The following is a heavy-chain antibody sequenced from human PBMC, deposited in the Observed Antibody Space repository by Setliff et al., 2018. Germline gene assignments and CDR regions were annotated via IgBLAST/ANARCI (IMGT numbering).Heavy chain of an antibody. J-gene: IGHJ4*02. Sequence: SGGSLRLSCPASGFLFSSFAMTWVRQAPGKGLEWVSIISASGDTTYYADSVKGRFTISRDNSKNTLYLQMNSLRAEDTAVYYCCSGSYLFVYWGQGSLVTVSS. CDR3: CSGSYLFVY. CDR1: GFLFSSFA. CDR2: ISASGDTT. V-gene: IGHV3-23*01. D-gene: IGHD1-26*01.